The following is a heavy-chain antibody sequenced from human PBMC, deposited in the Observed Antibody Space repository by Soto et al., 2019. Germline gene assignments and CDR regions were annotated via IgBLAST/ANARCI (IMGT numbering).Heavy chain of an antibody. CDR1: GYTFISYG. V-gene: IGHV1-18*01. CDR2: ISGYNGNT. J-gene: IGHJ4*02. CDR3: VRDGTYSSFYFDY. D-gene: IGHD5-18*01. Sequence: ASVKVSCKASGYTFISYGFSWVRQAPGQGLEWMGWISGYNGNTDYAQKFQGRVVMTTDTSTSTAYMELRSLRADDTAVYYCVRDGTYSSFYFDYWGQGTPVTVSS.